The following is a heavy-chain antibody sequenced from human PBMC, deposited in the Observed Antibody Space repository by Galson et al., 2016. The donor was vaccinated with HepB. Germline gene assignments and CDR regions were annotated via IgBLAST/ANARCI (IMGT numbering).Heavy chain of an antibody. CDR2: INSDGSSP. CDR1: GFTFSSYW. V-gene: IGHV3-74*01. J-gene: IGHJ6*02. CDR3: AGDNVLRYFDWTTLNYYYGMDV. Sequence: SLRLSCAASGFTFSSYWMHWVRQAPGKGLVWVSRINSDGSSPSYADSVTGRFTISRDNAKNTRYLQMNSLRAEDTAVYYCAGDNVLRYFDWTTLNYYYGMDVWGQGTTVTVSS. D-gene: IGHD3-9*01.